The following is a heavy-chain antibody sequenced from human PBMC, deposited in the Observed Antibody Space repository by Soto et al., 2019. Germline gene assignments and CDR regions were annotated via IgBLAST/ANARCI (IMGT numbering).Heavy chain of an antibody. J-gene: IGHJ4*02. V-gene: IGHV1-18*04. D-gene: IGHD3-10*01. CDR2: ISAYNGNT. CDR3: ARHKVPGDDFDY. CDR1: GYTFTRYG. Sequence: ASVKVSCKASGYTFTRYGISWVRQAPGQGLEWMGWISAYNGNTNYAQKLQGRVTMTTDTSTSTAYRELRSLRSDDTAVYYCARHKVPGDDFDYWGPATLVPSPQ.